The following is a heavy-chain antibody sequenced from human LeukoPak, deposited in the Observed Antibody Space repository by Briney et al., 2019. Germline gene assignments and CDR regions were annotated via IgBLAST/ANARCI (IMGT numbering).Heavy chain of an antibody. Sequence: GESLKISCKGSGYDFSGDWIGWVRQMPGKGLELMGIIYPGDSDTRYSPSFQGQVTISADKSISTAYLQWTSLKASDTAMYYCARFPQIWPVFRDAFDIWGQGTRVTVS. V-gene: IGHV5-51*01. CDR1: GYDFSGDW. D-gene: IGHD5-18*01. J-gene: IGHJ3*02. CDR2: IYPGDSDT. CDR3: ARFPQIWPVFRDAFDI.